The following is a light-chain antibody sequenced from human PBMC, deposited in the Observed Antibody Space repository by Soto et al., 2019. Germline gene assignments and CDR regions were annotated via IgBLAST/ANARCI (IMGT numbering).Light chain of an antibody. Sequence: EIVLTQSPGTLSLSPGERATLYCRASQSVGSNYLAWYQQKPGQAPRVLIYGASSRATGIPDRFSGSGSGADFTLTISRLEPEDFAVYYCQQYTTSPLTFGPGKKVDIK. CDR1: QSVGSNY. V-gene: IGKV3-20*01. CDR3: QQYTTSPLT. CDR2: GAS. J-gene: IGKJ3*01.